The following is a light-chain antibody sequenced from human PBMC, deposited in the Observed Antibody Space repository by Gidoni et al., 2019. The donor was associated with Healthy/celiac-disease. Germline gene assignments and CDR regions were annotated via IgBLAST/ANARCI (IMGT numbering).Light chain of an antibody. CDR3: QSYDSSLSALYV. V-gene: IGLV1-40*01. J-gene: IGLJ1*01. Sequence: QSVLTQPPSVSGAPRQTVTISCTGSSSNIGAGYDVHWYQQLPGTAPNLLIYGNSNRPSGVPDRFSGSKSGTSASLAITGLQAEDEADYYCQSYDSSLSALYVFGTGTKVTVL. CDR2: GNS. CDR1: SSNIGAGYD.